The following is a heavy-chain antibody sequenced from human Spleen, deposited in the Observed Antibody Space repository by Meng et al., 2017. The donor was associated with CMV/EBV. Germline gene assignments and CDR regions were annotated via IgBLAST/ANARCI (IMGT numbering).Heavy chain of an antibody. CDR3: TRLGASSTYFDY. J-gene: IGHJ4*02. CDR2: IYPGDADT. CDR1: GYIFTNYW. V-gene: IGHV5-51*01. Sequence: GESLKISCKGSGYIFTNYWIGWVRQMPGKGLEWMGIIYPGDADTRYSPSFQGQVAISADKSITTAYLQWSSLKASDTAVYYCTRLGASSTYFDYWGQGTLVTVSS. D-gene: IGHD2-2*01.